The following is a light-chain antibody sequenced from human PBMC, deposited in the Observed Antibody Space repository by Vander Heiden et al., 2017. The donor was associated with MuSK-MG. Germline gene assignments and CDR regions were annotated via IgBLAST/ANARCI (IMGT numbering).Light chain of an antibody. Sequence: QSALTQPAAVSGSPGQSITISCTGTSSGVGTYNFVSWYQQHPGNAPKLLIYDVTSRPAGVSNRFSGSKSGNTASLTISGLQAEDEADYYCSSYTTRSTMFGGGTKLTVL. CDR2: DVT. J-gene: IGLJ3*02. CDR1: SSGVGTYNF. CDR3: SSYTTRSTM. V-gene: IGLV2-14*03.